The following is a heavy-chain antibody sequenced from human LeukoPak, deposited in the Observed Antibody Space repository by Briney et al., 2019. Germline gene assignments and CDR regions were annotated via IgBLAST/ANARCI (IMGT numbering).Heavy chain of an antibody. CDR1: GYTFTGYC. Sequence: ASVKVSCKASGYTFTGYCMHWVRQAPGQGLEWMGWINPNSGGTNYAQKFQGRVTMTRDTSISTAYMELSRLRSDDTAVYYCARDDYYDSSGYYNDAFDIWGQGTMVTVSS. CDR3: ARDDYYDSSGYYNDAFDI. J-gene: IGHJ3*02. D-gene: IGHD3-22*01. CDR2: INPNSGGT. V-gene: IGHV1-2*02.